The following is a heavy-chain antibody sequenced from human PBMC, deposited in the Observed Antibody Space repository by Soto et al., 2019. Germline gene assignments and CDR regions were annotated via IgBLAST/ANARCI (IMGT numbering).Heavy chain of an antibody. CDR3: AYTTTWNGK. CDR1: GFTFGQYW. J-gene: IGHJ4*02. Sequence: EVQLVESGGGLVQPGGSLRLSCAGTGFTFGQYWMNWVRQAPGKGLEWVANIKQDGSDKHYVDSVKGRFTISRDNAKSSMFLPMNSLRAEDTAVYYCAYTTTWNGKWGQGTLVTVSS. V-gene: IGHV3-7*01. CDR2: IKQDGSDK. D-gene: IGHD3-16*01.